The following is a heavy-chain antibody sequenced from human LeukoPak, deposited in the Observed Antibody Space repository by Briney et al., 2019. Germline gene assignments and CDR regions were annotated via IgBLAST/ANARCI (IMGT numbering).Heavy chain of an antibody. V-gene: IGHV1-69*13. J-gene: IGHJ4*02. CDR3: ARLYYYDSSGYFQSDY. CDR2: IIPIFGTA. D-gene: IGHD3-22*01. Sequence: ASVNVSCKASGGTFSSYAISWVRQAPGQGLEWMGGIIPIFGTANYAQKFQGRVTITADESTSTAYMELSSLRSEDTAVYYCARLYYYDSSGYFQSDYWGQGTLVTVSS. CDR1: GGTFSSYA.